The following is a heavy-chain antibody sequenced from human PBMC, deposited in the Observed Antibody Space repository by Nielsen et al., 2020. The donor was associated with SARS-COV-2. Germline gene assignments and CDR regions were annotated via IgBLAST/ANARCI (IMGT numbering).Heavy chain of an antibody. CDR2: IIPIFGTA. Sequence: SVKVSCKASGGTFSSYAISWVRQAPGQGLEWMGGIIPIFGTANYAQKFQGRVTITADESTSTAYMELSSLRSEDTAVYYCARRRDGYNSLDYWGRGTLVTVSS. D-gene: IGHD5-24*01. J-gene: IGHJ4*02. V-gene: IGHV1-69*13. CDR1: GGTFSSYA. CDR3: ARRRDGYNSLDY.